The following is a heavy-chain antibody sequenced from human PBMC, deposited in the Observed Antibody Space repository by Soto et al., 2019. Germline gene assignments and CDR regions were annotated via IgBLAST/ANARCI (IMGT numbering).Heavy chain of an antibody. CDR2: IIPIFGTA. Sequence: QVQLVQSGAEVKKPGSSVKVSCKVSGGTFSSYAISWVRQAPGQGLEWMGGIIPIFGTANYAQKFQGRVTITADKSTSTAYMELSSLRSEDTAVYYCARDTPLVGATVTNWFDPWGQGTLVAVSS. CDR1: GGTFSSYA. CDR3: ARDTPLVGATVTNWFDP. J-gene: IGHJ5*02. D-gene: IGHD4-17*01. V-gene: IGHV1-69*06.